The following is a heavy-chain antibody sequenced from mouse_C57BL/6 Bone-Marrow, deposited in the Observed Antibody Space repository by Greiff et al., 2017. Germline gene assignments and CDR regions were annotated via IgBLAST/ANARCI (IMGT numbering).Heavy chain of an antibody. CDR2: INPGSGGT. Sequence: VQLQQSGAELVRPGTSVKVSCKASGYAFTNYLIEWVKQRPGQGLEWIGVINPGSGGTNYNEKFKGKATLTAAKSSSTAYMQLSSLTSEDSAVYFCARGYGSRFAYWCQGTLVTGSA. CDR1: GYAFTNYL. D-gene: IGHD1-1*01. V-gene: IGHV1-54*01. J-gene: IGHJ3*01. CDR3: ARGYGSRFAY.